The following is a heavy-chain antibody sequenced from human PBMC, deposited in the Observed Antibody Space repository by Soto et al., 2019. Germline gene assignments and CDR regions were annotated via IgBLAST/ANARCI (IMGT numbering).Heavy chain of an antibody. Sequence: GASVKVSCKASGGTFSSYAISWVRQAPGQGLEWMGGIIPIFGTANYAQKFQGRVTITADESTSTAYMELSSLRSEDTAVYYCARSRRFAVGFGTGWFDPWGQGTLVTVSS. CDR3: ARSRRFAVGFGTGWFDP. CDR2: IIPIFGTA. J-gene: IGHJ5*02. CDR1: GGTFSSYA. V-gene: IGHV1-69*13. D-gene: IGHD3-10*01.